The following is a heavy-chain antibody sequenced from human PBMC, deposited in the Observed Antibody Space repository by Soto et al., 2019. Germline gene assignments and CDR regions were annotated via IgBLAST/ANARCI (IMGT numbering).Heavy chain of an antibody. V-gene: IGHV4-59*01. CDR1: GGSMSSYY. CDR3: ARAHYDFWSGFISYYFDY. Sequence: PSETLSLTCTVSGGSMSSYYWSWIRQPPGKGLEWIGHIYYSGSTKYNPSLKSRVTISLDTSKRLLSLKLSSVTAADTAVYYCARAHYDFWSGFISYYFDYWGQGTLVTVSS. D-gene: IGHD3-3*01. J-gene: IGHJ4*02. CDR2: IYYSGST.